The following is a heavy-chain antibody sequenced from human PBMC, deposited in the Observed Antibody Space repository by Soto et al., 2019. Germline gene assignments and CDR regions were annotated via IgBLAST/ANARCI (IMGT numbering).Heavy chain of an antibody. Sequence: XTLSLPCAVYGGSFSGYYWSWIRQPPGKGLEWIGEINHSGSTNYNPSLKSRFTRSVNTSKNQLYLKLSSVTDADPPVYYSARDPSRGYSYGKNWFDPWGQGTLGTVSS. CDR3: ARDPSRGYSYGKNWFDP. J-gene: IGHJ5*02. CDR1: GGSFSGYY. CDR2: INHSGST. V-gene: IGHV4-34*01. D-gene: IGHD5-18*01.